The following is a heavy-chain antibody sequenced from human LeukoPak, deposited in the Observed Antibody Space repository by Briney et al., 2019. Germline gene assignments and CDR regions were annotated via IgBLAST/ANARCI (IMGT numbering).Heavy chain of an antibody. CDR1: GFTFSCYA. Sequence: GGSLRLSYAASGFTFSCYAMSWVRQAPGKGLEWVSTISGGGSTTYYADSVKGRFTISRDNSKNTLYLQMNSLRAEDTAIYYCAKAILPATILSFNDYWGQGTLVTVSS. CDR2: ISGGGSTT. J-gene: IGHJ4*02. CDR3: AKAILPATILSFNDY. V-gene: IGHV3-23*01. D-gene: IGHD2-2*02.